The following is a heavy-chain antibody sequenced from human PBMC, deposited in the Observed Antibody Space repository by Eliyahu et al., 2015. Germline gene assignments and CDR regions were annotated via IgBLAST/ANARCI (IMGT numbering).Heavy chain of an antibody. CDR3: TRNQLAAAGTEGYYFDY. CDR2: IRSKAYGGTT. J-gene: IGHJ4*02. V-gene: IGHV3-49*03. Sequence: WYSQAPGKGLEWVGFIRSKAYGGTTEYAASVKGRFTISRDDSKSIAYLQMNSLKTEDTAVYYCTRNQLAAAGTEGYYFDYWGQGTLVTVSS. D-gene: IGHD6-13*01.